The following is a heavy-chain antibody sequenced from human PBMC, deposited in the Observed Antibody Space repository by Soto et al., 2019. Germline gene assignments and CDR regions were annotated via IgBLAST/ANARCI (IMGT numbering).Heavy chain of an antibody. V-gene: IGHV4-39*01. Sequence: PSETLSLTSTVSGGYISSSSYYWGWIRQPPGKGLEWIGSIYYSGSTYYNPSLKSRVTISVDTSKNQFSLKLSSVTAADTAVYYCACIFSGGYGYGFYYYGMDVWGQGTTVTVPS. CDR2: IYYSGST. CDR3: ACIFSGGYGYGFYYYGMDV. CDR1: GGYISSSSYY. D-gene: IGHD5-18*01. J-gene: IGHJ6*02.